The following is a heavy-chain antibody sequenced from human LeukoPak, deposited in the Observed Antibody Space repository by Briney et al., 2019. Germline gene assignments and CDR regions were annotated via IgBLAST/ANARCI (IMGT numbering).Heavy chain of an antibody. D-gene: IGHD3-16*01. CDR1: GYTFTSYD. J-gene: IGHJ6*02. CDR2: MNPNSGNT. CDR3: ARGRGKIHYYYGMDV. Sequence: GASVKVSCKASGYTFTSYDINLVRQATGQGLEWMGWMNPNSGNTGYAQKFQGRVTMTRNTSISTAYMELSSLRSEDTAVYYCARGRGKIHYYYGMDVWGQGTTVTVSS. V-gene: IGHV1-8*01.